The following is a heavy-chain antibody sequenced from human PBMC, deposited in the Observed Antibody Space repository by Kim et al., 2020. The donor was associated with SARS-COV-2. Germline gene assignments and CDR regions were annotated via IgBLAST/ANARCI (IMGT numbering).Heavy chain of an antibody. CDR2: ISTYNGNT. J-gene: IGHJ2*01. D-gene: IGHD1-26*01. Sequence: ASVKVSCKASGYTFTSHGISWVRQAPGQGLEWVGWISTYNGNTKYAQKVQGRVTVTTDTSTNTAYMELKSLRSDDTAVYYCAREGGSYLTWYFDLWGRGTLVTVSS. CDR1: GYTFTSHG. CDR3: AREGGSYLTWYFDL. V-gene: IGHV1-18*01.